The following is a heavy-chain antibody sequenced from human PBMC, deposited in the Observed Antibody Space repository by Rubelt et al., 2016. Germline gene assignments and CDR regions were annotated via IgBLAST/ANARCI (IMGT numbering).Heavy chain of an antibody. CDR2: ISAYNGNT. V-gene: IGHV1-18*01. CDR3: ARDEPYSSSWYDY. J-gene: IGHJ4*02. Sequence: QVQLVQSGAEVKKPGASVKVSCKASGYTFTSYGISWVRQAPGQGLEWMGWISAYNGNTNYAQKLQGRVTMTPDTSTSTAYMGLRSLRSDDTAGYYCARDEPYSSSWYDYWGQGTLVTVSS. CDR1: GYTFTSYG. D-gene: IGHD6-13*01.